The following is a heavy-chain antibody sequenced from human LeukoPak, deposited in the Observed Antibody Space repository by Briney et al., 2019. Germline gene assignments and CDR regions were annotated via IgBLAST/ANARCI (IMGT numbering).Heavy chain of an antibody. V-gene: IGHV4-34*01. CDR3: ARSVLVVPAAAGFDP. Sequence: SETLSLTXAVYGGSFSGYYWSWIRQPPGKGLEWIGEINHSGSTNYNPSLKSRVTISVDTSKNQFSLKLSSVTAADTAVYYCARSVLVVPAAAGFDPWGQGTLVTVSS. CDR2: INHSGST. D-gene: IGHD2-2*01. J-gene: IGHJ5*02. CDR1: GGSFSGYY.